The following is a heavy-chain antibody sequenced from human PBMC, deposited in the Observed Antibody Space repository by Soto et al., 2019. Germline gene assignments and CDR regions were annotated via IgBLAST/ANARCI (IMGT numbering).Heavy chain of an antibody. Sequence: QVQLVASGGGVVQPGRSLRLSCAASGFTFSSYGMHWVRQAPGKGLEWVAVISYDGSNKYYADSVKGRFTISRDNSKNPWYLQMNSPRAEDTAVYYCAKDAMITFGGVIDHYYYYGMDVWGQGTTVTVSS. CDR1: GFTFSSYG. CDR3: AKDAMITFGGVIDHYYYYGMDV. V-gene: IGHV3-30*18. J-gene: IGHJ6*02. CDR2: ISYDGSNK. D-gene: IGHD3-16*02.